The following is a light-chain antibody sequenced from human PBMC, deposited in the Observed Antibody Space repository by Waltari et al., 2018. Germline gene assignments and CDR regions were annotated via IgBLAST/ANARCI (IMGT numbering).Light chain of an antibody. J-gene: IGKJ1*01. CDR3: QQYDNYWT. V-gene: IGKV1-5*03. CDR1: QSITNR. Sequence: DIQMTQSPSTLSASVGDRVTITCRASQSITNRLAWYQQKPGKAPKLLIYRASNLESGVPSRFSGSGSGTEFTLTFSSRQPDDFATYYCQQYDNYWTFGQGTKVEIK. CDR2: RAS.